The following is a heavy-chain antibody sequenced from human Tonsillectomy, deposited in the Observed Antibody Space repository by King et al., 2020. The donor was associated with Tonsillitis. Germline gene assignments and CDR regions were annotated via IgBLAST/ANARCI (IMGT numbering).Heavy chain of an antibody. CDR2: VSYDGGNK. J-gene: IGHJ4*02. CDR1: GFTFSSYG. V-gene: IGHV3-30*03. CDR3: ATRMSSTSGYYFDY. D-gene: IGHD2-2*01. Sequence: VQLVESGGGVVQPGRSLRLSCAASGFTFSSYGMHWVRQAPGKGLEWVAVVSYDGGNKYYADSVKGRFTISRDNSKNTLYLQMNSLRPEDTAVYYCATRMSSTSGYYFDYWGQGTLVTVSS.